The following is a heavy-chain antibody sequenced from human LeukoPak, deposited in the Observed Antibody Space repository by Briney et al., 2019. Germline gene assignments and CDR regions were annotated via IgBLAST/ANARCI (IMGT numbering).Heavy chain of an antibody. CDR3: AGGDGYSYGYYFDY. CDR1: GGSFSGYY. D-gene: IGHD5-18*01. CDR2: INHSGST. J-gene: IGHJ4*02. Sequence: SETLSLTCAVYGGSFSGYYWSWIRQPPGKGLEWIGEINHSGSTNYNPSLKSRVTISVDTSKNQFSLKLSSVTAADTAVYYCAGGDGYSYGYYFDYWGQGTLVTVSS. V-gene: IGHV4-34*01.